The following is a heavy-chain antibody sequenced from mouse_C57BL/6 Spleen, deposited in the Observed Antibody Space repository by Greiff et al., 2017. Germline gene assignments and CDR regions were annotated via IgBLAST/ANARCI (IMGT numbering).Heavy chain of an antibody. CDR2: INPNNGGT. CDR3: ARDYCSNFDY. J-gene: IGHJ2*01. Sequence: EVQLQQSGPGLVKPGASLKISCTASGYTFTDYYMNWVQQTQGKSLEWIGDINPNNGGTSYTQTFKGQATLTLDKSSSTAYMKLRSLTSEDSAVYYWARDYCSNFDYWGQGTTLTVSS. CDR1: GYTFTDYY. V-gene: IGHV1-26*01. D-gene: IGHD1-1*01.